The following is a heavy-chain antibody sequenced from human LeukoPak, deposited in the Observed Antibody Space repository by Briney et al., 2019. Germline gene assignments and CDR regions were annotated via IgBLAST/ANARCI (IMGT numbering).Heavy chain of an antibody. V-gene: IGHV3-23*01. Sequence: GGSLRLSCAASGFTFSSYAMSWVRQAPGKGLEWVSAISGSGGSTYYADSVKGRFTISRDNSKNTLYLQMNSLRAEDTAVYYCARHGALWFGELENKYYFDYWGQGTLVAVSS. J-gene: IGHJ4*02. CDR3: ARHGALWFGELENKYYFDY. D-gene: IGHD3-10*01. CDR1: GFTFSSYA. CDR2: ISGSGGST.